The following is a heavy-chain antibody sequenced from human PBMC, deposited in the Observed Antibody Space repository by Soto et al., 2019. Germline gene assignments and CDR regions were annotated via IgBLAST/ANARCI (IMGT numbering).Heavy chain of an antibody. CDR2: ISGSGGST. Sequence: GVSLRLSCAASGFTFSSYAMSWVRQAPGKGLEWVSAISGSGGSTYYADSVKGRFTISRDNSKNTLYLQMNSLRAEDTAVYYCATGSVDIVVVPAATPQFDYWGQGTLVTVSS. CDR1: GFTFSSYA. V-gene: IGHV3-23*01. CDR3: ATGSVDIVVVPAATPQFDY. D-gene: IGHD2-2*03. J-gene: IGHJ4*02.